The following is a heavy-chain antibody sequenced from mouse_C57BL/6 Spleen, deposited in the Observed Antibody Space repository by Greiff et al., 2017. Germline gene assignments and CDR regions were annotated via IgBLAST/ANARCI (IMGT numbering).Heavy chain of an antibody. CDR3: TESSGPFDY. J-gene: IGHJ2*01. D-gene: IGHD3-2*02. CDR2: IRLKSDNYAT. V-gene: IGHV6-3*01. Sequence: EVKLEESGGGLVQPGGSMKLSCVASGFTFSNYWMNWVRQSPVKGLEWVAQIRLKSDNYATHYAESVKGRFTISRDDSKISVYLQMNNLRAEDTGIYYCTESSGPFDYWGQGTTLTVSS. CDR1: GFTFSNYW.